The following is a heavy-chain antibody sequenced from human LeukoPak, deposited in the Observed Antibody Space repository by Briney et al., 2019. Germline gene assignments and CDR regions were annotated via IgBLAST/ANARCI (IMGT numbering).Heavy chain of an antibody. J-gene: IGHJ3*02. CDR1: GGSFSDYY. D-gene: IGHD2-2*01. V-gene: IGHV3-11*03. CDR3: ARSLRRDCDSTSCWAALDI. Sequence: LSLTCAVYGGSFSDYYTSWIRQAPGKGLEWVSYISSSSTYTNYADSVKGRFTISRDNAKNSLYLQMNSLRAEDTAVYYCARSLRRDCDSTSCWAALDIWGQGTMVTVSS. CDR2: ISSSSTYT.